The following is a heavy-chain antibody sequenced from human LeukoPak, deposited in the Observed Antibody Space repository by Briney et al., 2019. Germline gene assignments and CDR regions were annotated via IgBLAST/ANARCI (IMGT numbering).Heavy chain of an antibody. CDR2: ISGSGGST. V-gene: IGHV3-23*01. Sequence: GGSLRLSCAAPGFTFSIYAMSWVRQAPGKGLEWVSAISGSGGSTYYVDSVKGRFTISRDNSKNTLYLQMNSLRAEDTAVYYCAKDTPDDITVSAPYFDYWGQGTLVTVSS. D-gene: IGHD5/OR15-5a*01. J-gene: IGHJ4*02. CDR1: GFTFSIYA. CDR3: AKDTPDDITVSAPYFDY.